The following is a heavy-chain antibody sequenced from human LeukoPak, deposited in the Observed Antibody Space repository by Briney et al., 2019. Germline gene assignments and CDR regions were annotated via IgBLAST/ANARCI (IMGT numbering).Heavy chain of an antibody. D-gene: IGHD3-3*01. CDR1: GYSFTGYW. J-gene: IGHJ6*03. CDR2: IYPGDSDT. CDR3: AVLSYYDFWSRGYYYYMDV. V-gene: IGHV5-51*01. Sequence: GESLKISCKGSGYSFTGYWIGWVRQLPGKGLEWMGIIYPGDSDTRYSPSFQGQVTISADKSISTAYLQWSSLKASDTAMYYCAVLSYYDFWSRGYYYYMDVWGKGTTVTVSS.